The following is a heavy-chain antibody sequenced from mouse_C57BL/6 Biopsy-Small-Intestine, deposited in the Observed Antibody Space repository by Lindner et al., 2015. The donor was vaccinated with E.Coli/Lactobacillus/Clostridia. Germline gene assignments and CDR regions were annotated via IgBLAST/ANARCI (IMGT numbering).Heavy chain of an antibody. CDR1: GYTFTSYG. D-gene: IGHD3-3*01. CDR2: IYPRSGNT. Sequence: VQLQESGAELARPGASVKLSCKASGYTFTSYGISWVKQRTGQGLEWIGEIYPRSGNTYYNEKFKGKATLTADSSSNTAYMQFNSLTSEDSAVFFCARAGTLRDYWGQGTSVTVSS. CDR3: ARAGTLRDY. V-gene: IGHV1-81*01. J-gene: IGHJ4*01.